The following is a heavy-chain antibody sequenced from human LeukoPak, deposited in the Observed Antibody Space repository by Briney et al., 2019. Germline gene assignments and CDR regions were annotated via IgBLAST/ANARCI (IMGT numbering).Heavy chain of an antibody. V-gene: IGHV3-23*01. Sequence: ETLSLTCTVSGGSISSSSYYWGWIRQPPGKGLEWVSIISGSGDSTYYADSVKGRFTISKDNSKNTLYLQMNSLRAEDTALYYCAKVRGSYWVPEFDYWGQGTLVTVSS. J-gene: IGHJ4*02. CDR1: GGSISSSSYY. CDR3: AKVRGSYWVPEFDY. D-gene: IGHD1-26*01. CDR2: ISGSGDST.